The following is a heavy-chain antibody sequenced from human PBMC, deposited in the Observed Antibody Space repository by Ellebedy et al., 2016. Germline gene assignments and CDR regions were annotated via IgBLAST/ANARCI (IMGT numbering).Heavy chain of an antibody. V-gene: IGHV4-34*01. CDR3: ARHPAAIDY. CDR1: GGSFSGYY. CDR2: INHSGST. J-gene: IGHJ4*02. D-gene: IGHD2-2*01. Sequence: SETLSLXXAVYGGSFSGYYWSWIRQPPGKGLEWIGEINHSGSTNYNPSLKSRVTISVDTSKNQFSLKLSSVTAADTAVYYCARHPAAIDYWGQGTLVTVSS.